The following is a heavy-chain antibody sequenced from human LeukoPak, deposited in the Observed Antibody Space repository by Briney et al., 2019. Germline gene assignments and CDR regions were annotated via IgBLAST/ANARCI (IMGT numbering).Heavy chain of an antibody. D-gene: IGHD3-10*02. CDR1: GFTFSSYA. V-gene: IGHV3-23*01. J-gene: IGHJ2*01. Sequence: GGSLRLSCAASGFTFSSYAMSWVRQAPGKGLEWVSAISGSGGSAYYADSVKGRFTISRDNAKNSLILQMNSLRAEDTAVYYCARSLGSGRFYWYFDLWGRGTLVTVSS. CDR2: ISGSGGSA. CDR3: ARSLGSGRFYWYFDL.